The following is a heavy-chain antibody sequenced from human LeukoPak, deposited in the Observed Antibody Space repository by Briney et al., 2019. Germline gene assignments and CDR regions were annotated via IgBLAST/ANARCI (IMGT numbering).Heavy chain of an antibody. V-gene: IGHV1-46*01. CDR1: GGTFSSYA. CDR3: ARVFSSWDIAAAASLEYFQH. CDR2: INPSGGST. D-gene: IGHD6-13*01. Sequence: AASVKVSCKASGGTFSSYAISWVRQAPGQGLEWMGIINPSGGSTSYAQKFQGRVTMTRDTSTSTVYMELSSLRSEDTAVYYCARVFSSWDIAAAASLEYFQHWGQGTLVTVSS. J-gene: IGHJ1*01.